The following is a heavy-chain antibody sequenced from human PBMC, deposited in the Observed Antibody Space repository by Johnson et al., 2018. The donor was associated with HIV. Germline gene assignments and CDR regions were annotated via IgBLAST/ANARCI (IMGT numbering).Heavy chain of an antibody. CDR2: ILNGGGT. CDR1: GFTVRNRY. V-gene: IGHV3-53*02. D-gene: IGHD3-16*01. CDR3: ATSSLGWGLDGFDI. Sequence: VQLVETGGGWTQPGGSLRLSCAASGFTVRNRYMGWVRQAPGEGLQWVSHILNGGGTDYADSVKGRFTISRDNSENTLNLQMNSLRGEETAVDYCATSSLGWGLDGFDIWGRGTMVTVSS. J-gene: IGHJ3*02.